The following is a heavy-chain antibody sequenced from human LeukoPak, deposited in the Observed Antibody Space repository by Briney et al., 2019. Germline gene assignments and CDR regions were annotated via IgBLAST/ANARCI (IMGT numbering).Heavy chain of an antibody. CDR3: ARGSGYDLGVYFDY. D-gene: IGHD5-12*01. CDR1: GFTFSSYG. V-gene: IGHV3-48*04. Sequence: GGTLRLSCAASGFTFSSYGMSWVRQAPGKGLEGVSYISSSGSTIYYADSVKGRFTIFRDNAKNSLSLQMNSLRAEDTAVYYCARGSGYDLGVYFDYWGQGTLVTVSS. J-gene: IGHJ4*02. CDR2: ISSSGSTI.